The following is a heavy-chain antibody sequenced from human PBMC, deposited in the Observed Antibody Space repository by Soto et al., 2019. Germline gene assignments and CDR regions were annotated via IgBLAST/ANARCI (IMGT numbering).Heavy chain of an antibody. D-gene: IGHD3-16*01. V-gene: IGHV1-18*04. CDR2: ISTHTGNT. CDR1: GYTFTNYG. CDR3: ARFGEVRASSHYYRNGMDV. J-gene: IGHJ6*02. Sequence: ASVKVSCKTSGYTFTNYGITWVSQVPGQGLEWMGWISTHTGNTKYAQKFQDRVTMTTDTSTSTGYIGERSLRSDDTAEYFCARFGEVRASSHYYRNGMDVWGQETTVTVSS.